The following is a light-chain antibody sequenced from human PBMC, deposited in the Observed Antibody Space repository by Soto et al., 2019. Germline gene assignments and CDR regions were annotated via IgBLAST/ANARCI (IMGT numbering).Light chain of an antibody. Sequence: DTQMTQSPSSLSAPVGDRVTIICRASQSISSWLAWYQQKPGKAPKVLIYHASNLQSGVPSRFSGSGSGTEFTLTISSLQPDDFATYYCQQYNSYAFGQGTKVDIK. J-gene: IGKJ1*01. CDR2: HAS. CDR1: QSISSW. V-gene: IGKV1-5*02. CDR3: QQYNSYA.